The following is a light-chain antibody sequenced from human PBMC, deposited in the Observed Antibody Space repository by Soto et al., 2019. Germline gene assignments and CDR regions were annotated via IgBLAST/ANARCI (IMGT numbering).Light chain of an antibody. CDR2: DAS. CDR1: QRISVW. J-gene: IGKJ1*01. V-gene: IGKV1-5*01. Sequence: DIHMTHSPSTLSASVGDRVTITCRASQRISVWLAWYQQTPGRAPKLLVYDASSLENGVPLRFSGSGSGKEFTLTITSLQPDDFATYYCQQYNSYPWTFGQGSKV. CDR3: QQYNSYPWT.